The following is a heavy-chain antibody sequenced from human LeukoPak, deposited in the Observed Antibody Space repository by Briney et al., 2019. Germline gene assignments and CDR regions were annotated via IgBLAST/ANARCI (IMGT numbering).Heavy chain of an antibody. J-gene: IGHJ5*02. CDR1: GYSFTTYW. CDR3: ARHVVVAATSWFDP. CDR2: IYPGDSDT. D-gene: IGHD2-15*01. V-gene: IGHV5-51*01. Sequence: GESLKISCKGSGYSFTTYWIGWVRQMPGKGLEWMGIIYPGDSDTRYSPSLQGQVTISADKSSSTAYLQWSSLKASDTAMYYCARHVVVAATSWFDPWGQGTLVTVSS.